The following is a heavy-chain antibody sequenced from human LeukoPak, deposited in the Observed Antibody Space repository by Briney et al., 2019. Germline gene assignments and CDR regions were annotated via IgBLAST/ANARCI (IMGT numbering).Heavy chain of an antibody. CDR3: AKFRHYDSSGYY. D-gene: IGHD3-22*01. V-gene: IGHV3-7*03. Sequence: GGSLRLSCAASGFTFSSYGMHWVRQAPGKGLEWVANIKQDGSEKYYVDSVKGRFTISRDNSKNTLYLQMNSLRAEDTAVYYCAKFRHYDSSGYYWGQGTLVTVSS. J-gene: IGHJ4*02. CDR1: GFTFSSYG. CDR2: IKQDGSEK.